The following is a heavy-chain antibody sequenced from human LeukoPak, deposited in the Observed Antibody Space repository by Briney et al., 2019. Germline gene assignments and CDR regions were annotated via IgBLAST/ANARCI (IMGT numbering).Heavy chain of an antibody. CDR3: AKDRIAAAGHDY. Sequence: GRSLRLSCAASGFTFSSYAMSWVRQAPGKGLEWVSVISGSGGSTYYADSVKGRFTISRDNSKNTLYLQMNSLRAEDTAVYYCAKDRIAAAGHDYWGQGTLVTVSS. CDR2: ISGSGGST. D-gene: IGHD6-13*01. CDR1: GFTFSSYA. J-gene: IGHJ4*02. V-gene: IGHV3-23*01.